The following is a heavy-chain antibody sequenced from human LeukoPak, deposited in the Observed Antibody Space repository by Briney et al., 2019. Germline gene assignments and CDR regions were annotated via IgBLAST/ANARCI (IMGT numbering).Heavy chain of an antibody. CDR2: ISGSGGST. J-gene: IGHJ6*03. V-gene: IGHV3-23*01. CDR1: GFTFSSYA. Sequence: PGGSLRLSCAASGFTFSSYAMSWVRQAPGKGLEWASAISGSGGSTYYADSVKGRFTISRDNSKNTLYLQMNSLRAEDTAVYYCAKYSGYDPHYYYYYYYMDVWGKGTTVTVSS. CDR3: AKYSGYDPHYYYYYYYMDV. D-gene: IGHD5-12*01.